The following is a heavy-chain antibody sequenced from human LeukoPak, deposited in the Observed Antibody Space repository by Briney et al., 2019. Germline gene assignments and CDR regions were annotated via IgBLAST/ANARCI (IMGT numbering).Heavy chain of an antibody. CDR3: ANTQQQLVAGLDY. D-gene: IGHD6-13*01. V-gene: IGHV3-74*01. CDR1: GFTFSSYW. CDR2: INSDGSST. J-gene: IGHJ4*02. Sequence: GGSLRLSCAASGFTFSSYWMHWVRQAPGKGLVWVSRINSDGSSTSYADSVKGRFTISRDNAKNTLYLQMNSLRAEDTAVYYCANTQQQLVAGLDYWGQGTLVTVSS.